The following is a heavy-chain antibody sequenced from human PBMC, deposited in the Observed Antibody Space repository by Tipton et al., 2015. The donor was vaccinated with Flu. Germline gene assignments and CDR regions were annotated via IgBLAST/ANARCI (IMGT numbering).Heavy chain of an antibody. D-gene: IGHD6-13*01. Sequence: TLSLTCIVSGGSISSGSYFWSWIRQPAGKGLQWIGRIYTNGRTNYNPSLESRVSISADTSKNEFSLSLSSVTAADTAVYYCARYTSSWDPPRDWGQGTLVTVSS. CDR2: IYTNGRT. CDR3: ARYTSSWDPPRD. CDR1: GGSISSGSYF. V-gene: IGHV4-61*02. J-gene: IGHJ1*01.